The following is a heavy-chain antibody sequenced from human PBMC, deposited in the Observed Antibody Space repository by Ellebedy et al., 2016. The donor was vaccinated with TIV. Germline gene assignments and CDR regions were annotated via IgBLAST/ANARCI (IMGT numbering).Heavy chain of an antibody. Sequence: AASVKVSCKASGYTFTGYYLHWVRQAPGQGLEWMGWINPSSGATNSAQRFQGRFTMTRDTSIRTAYMELSSLTSDDTAVYHCARDRLVGAITTDFDSWGQGTLVTVSS. V-gene: IGHV1-2*02. CDR2: INPSSGAT. CDR3: ARDRLVGAITTDFDS. D-gene: IGHD1-26*01. CDR1: GYTFTGYY. J-gene: IGHJ4*02.